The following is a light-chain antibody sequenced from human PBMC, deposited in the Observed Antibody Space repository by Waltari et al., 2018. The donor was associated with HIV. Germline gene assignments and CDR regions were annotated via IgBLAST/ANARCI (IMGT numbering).Light chain of an antibody. CDR1: QSVAGY. V-gene: IGKV3-11*01. Sequence: DIVFTQSPATLSLSPGERATLSCRASQSVAGYLVWYQQKPGQAPRLLMYDTSYRATGIPDRFSGSESGTDFTLTISGLEPEDSAVYYCQQRSNLPPTFGGGTKVEI. CDR2: DTS. J-gene: IGKJ4*01. CDR3: QQRSNLPPT.